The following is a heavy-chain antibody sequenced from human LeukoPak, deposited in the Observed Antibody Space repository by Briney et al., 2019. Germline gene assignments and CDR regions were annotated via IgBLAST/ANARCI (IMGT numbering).Heavy chain of an antibody. D-gene: IGHD1-7*01. J-gene: IGHJ5*02. Sequence: PWETLSLTCAVYGGSFSGYYWSWIRQPPGKGLEWIGEINHSGSTNYNPSLTSRVTISVDTSKNQFSLKLSSVTAADTAVYYCARGPRWNYDWFDPWGQGTLVTVSS. CDR2: INHSGST. CDR3: ARGPRWNYDWFDP. V-gene: IGHV4-34*01. CDR1: GGSFSGYY.